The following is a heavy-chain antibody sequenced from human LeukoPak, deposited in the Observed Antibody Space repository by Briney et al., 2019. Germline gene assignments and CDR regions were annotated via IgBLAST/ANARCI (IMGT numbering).Heavy chain of an antibody. CDR3: ARDPRGYDSSGYYFDY. D-gene: IGHD3-22*01. CDR2: IYYSGST. Sequence: SETLSLTCTVSGGSISSYYWGWIRQPPGKGLEWIGSIYYSGSTYYNPSLKSRVTISVDTSKNQFSLKLSSVTAADTAVYYCARDPRGYDSSGYYFDYWGQGTLVTVSS. V-gene: IGHV4-39*07. CDR1: GGSISSYY. J-gene: IGHJ4*02.